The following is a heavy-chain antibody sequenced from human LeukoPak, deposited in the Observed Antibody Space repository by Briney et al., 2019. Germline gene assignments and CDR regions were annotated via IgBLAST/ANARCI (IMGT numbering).Heavy chain of an antibody. CDR3: ARDTQEQGNWFDP. J-gene: IGHJ5*02. V-gene: IGHV4-59*01. D-gene: IGHD6-13*01. CDR1: GGSISSYY. Sequence: SETLSLTCTVSGGSISSYYWSWIRQPPGKGLEWIGYIYYSGSTNYNPSLKSRVTISVDTSKNQFSLKLSSVTAADTAVYYCARDTQEQGNWFDPWGQGTLVTVSS. CDR2: IYYSGST.